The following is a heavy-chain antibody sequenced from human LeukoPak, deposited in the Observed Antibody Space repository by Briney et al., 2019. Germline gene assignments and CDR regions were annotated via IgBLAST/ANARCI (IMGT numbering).Heavy chain of an antibody. CDR3: ARAPGRNFFDY. D-gene: IGHD2-15*01. Sequence: GGSLRLSCAASGFTFSSYSMNWVRQAPGKGLEWVSSISSSSSYIYYADSAKGRFTISRDNAKNSLYLQMNSLRAEDTAVYYCARAPGRNFFDYWGQGTLVTVSS. J-gene: IGHJ4*02. CDR2: ISSSSSYI. CDR1: GFTFSSYS. V-gene: IGHV3-21*01.